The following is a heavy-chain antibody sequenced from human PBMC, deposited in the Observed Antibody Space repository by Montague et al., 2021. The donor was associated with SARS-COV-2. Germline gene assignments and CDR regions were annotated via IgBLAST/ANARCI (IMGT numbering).Heavy chain of an antibody. CDR2: IYYSWNP. J-gene: IGHJ3*02. V-gene: IGHV4-59*01. CDR1: GGSISTYY. CDR3: SRGKGRSPDAFDI. Sequence: SETLSLTCTVSGGSISTYYWCWIRQSPGQGLEWIWYIYYSWNPNXNPSLTSRLSMSVDTSKNQFSLDLSSVTAADTAVVFCSRGKGRSPDAFDIWGQGITVTVSS. D-gene: IGHD2-15*01.